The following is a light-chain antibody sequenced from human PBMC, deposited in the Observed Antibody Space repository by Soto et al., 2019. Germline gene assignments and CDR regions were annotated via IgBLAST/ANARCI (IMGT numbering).Light chain of an antibody. CDR2: EGS. V-gene: IGLV2-23*01. CDR1: SSGVGSYNL. J-gene: IGLJ2*01. CDR3: CSYAGSLV. Sequence: SALTQPASVSGSPGQSITISCTGTSSGVGSYNLVSWYQQHPGKAPKLMIYEGSKRPSGVSNRFSGSKSGNTASLTISGLQAEDEADYYCCSYAGSLVFGGGTKLTVL.